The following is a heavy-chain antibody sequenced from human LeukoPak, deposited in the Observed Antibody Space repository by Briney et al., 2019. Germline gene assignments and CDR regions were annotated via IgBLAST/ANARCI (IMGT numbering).Heavy chain of an antibody. V-gene: IGHV3-30*18. Sequence: GRSLRLSCAASGFTFSSYGMHWVRQAPGKGLEWVAVISYDGSNKYYADSVKGRFTISRDNSKNTLYLQMNSLRAEDTAVYYCAKDFSWEGTYFWSGPLDYWGQGPWSPSPQ. CDR1: GFTFSSYG. CDR2: ISYDGSNK. D-gene: IGHD3-3*01. J-gene: IGHJ4*02. CDR3: AKDFSWEGTYFWSGPLDY.